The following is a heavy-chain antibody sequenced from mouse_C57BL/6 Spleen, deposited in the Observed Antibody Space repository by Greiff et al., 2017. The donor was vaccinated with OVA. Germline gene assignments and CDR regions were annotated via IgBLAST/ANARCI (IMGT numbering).Heavy chain of an antibody. CDR1: GYTFTNYW. D-gene: IGHD2-2*01. Sequence: VKLQESGAELVRPGTSVKMSCKASGYTFTNYWIGWAKQRPGHGLEWIGDIYPGGGYTNYNEKFKGKATLTADKSSSTAYMQFSSLTSEDSAIYYCARRGGYDGYFDVWGTGTTVTVSS. CDR3: ARRGGYDGYFDV. V-gene: IGHV1-63*01. CDR2: IYPGGGYT. J-gene: IGHJ1*03.